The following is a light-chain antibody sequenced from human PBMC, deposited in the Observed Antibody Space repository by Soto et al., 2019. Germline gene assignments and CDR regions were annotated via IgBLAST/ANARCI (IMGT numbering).Light chain of an antibody. V-gene: IGKV1-5*03. J-gene: IGKJ1*01. CDR2: KAS. CDR3: QHYNSYSEA. CDR1: QTISSW. Sequence: DIQMTQSPSTLYGSVGDRVTITCRASQTISSWLAGYQQKPGKAPKLLIYKASTLKSGVPSRFSGSGSGTEFTLTISSLQPDDFATYYCQHYNSYSEAFGQGTKV.